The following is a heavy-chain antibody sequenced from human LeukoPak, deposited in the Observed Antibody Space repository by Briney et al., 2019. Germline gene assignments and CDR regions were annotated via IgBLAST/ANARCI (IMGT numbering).Heavy chain of an antibody. CDR2: ISGSGGST. D-gene: IGHD3-10*01. V-gene: IGHV3-23*01. CDR3: AREKGIMVREMALDT. J-gene: IGHJ3*02. Sequence: PGGTLRLSCAASGFTFRSYVMSWVRQAPGKGLEWVSGISGSGGSTYYADSVKGRFTISRDNSKNTLDLQMNSLRAEDTAVYYCAREKGIMVREMALDTWGQGTMATVSS. CDR1: GFTFRSYV.